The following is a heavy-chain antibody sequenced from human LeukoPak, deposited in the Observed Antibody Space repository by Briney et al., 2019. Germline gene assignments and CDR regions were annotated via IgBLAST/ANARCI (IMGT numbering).Heavy chain of an antibody. Sequence: PSQTLSLTCTVSGGSISSGGYYWTWIRQHPGKGLEWIGYIYFIGSTYYNPSLKSRVTISVDTSKNQFSLKLSSVTAADTAVYYCARGLRGIAAAGSYYYMDVWGKGTTVTVSS. CDR1: GGSISSGGYY. D-gene: IGHD6-13*01. CDR2: IYFIGST. J-gene: IGHJ6*03. V-gene: IGHV4-31*03. CDR3: ARGLRGIAAAGSYYYMDV.